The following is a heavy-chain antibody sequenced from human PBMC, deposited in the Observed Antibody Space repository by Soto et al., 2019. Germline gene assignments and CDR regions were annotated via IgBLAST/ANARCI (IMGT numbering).Heavy chain of an antibody. J-gene: IGHJ4*02. CDR3: AKGPSGDKVDY. CDR2: IYNGGST. Sequence: SETLSLTCTVSGGSIGSGDYYWSWIRQPPGKGLEWIGYIYNGGSTYSNPSLRSRVTISVDTSKNQFSLKLSSVSAADTAVYYCAKGPSGDKVDYWGQGTLVTVSS. CDR1: GGSIGSGDYY. D-gene: IGHD7-27*01. V-gene: IGHV4-30-4*01.